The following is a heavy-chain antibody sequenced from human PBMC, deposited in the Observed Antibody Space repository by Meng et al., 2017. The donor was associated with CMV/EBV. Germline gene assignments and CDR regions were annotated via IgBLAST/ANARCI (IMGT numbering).Heavy chain of an antibody. CDR2: IYYSGST. D-gene: IGHD3-3*01. Sequence: SETLSLTCTVSGGSISSYYWSWIRQPPGKGLEWIGYIYYSGSTNYNPSLKSRVTISVDTSKNQFSLKLSSVTAADTAVYYCARGDYDFWSGYALGVSGEGGGRPNWFDPWGQGTLVTVSS. V-gene: IGHV4-59*01. CDR3: ARGDYDFWSGYALGVSGEGGGRPNWFDP. CDR1: GGSISSYY. J-gene: IGHJ5*02.